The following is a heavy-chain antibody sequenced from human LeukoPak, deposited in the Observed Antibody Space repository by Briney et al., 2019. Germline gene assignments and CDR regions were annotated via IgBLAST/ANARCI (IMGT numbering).Heavy chain of an antibody. V-gene: IGHV4-61*02. D-gene: IGHD1-26*01. CDR2: IYTSGST. CDR3: ARDEWELLDAFDI. J-gene: IGHJ3*02. Sequence: SETLSLTCTVSGGSISSGSYYWSWIRQPAGKGLEWIGRIYTSGSTNYNPSLESRVTISVDTSKNQFSLKLSSVTAADTAVYYCARDEWELLDAFDIWGQGTMVTVSS. CDR1: GGSISSGSYY.